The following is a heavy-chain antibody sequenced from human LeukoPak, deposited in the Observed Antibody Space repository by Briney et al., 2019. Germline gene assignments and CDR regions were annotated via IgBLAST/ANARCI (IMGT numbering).Heavy chain of an antibody. V-gene: IGHV3-74*01. CDR3: ARDADGPGSLIDY. CDR2: INNDGSGT. D-gene: IGHD2-8*01. Sequence: GGSLRLSCAASGFTFSTYWMQGVRHAPGKGLVWVSRINNDGSGTTYADSVKGRFTISRDNPKNTVFLQMNSLRAEDTAVYYCARDADGPGSLIDYWGQGALVTVSS. J-gene: IGHJ4*02. CDR1: GFTFSTYW.